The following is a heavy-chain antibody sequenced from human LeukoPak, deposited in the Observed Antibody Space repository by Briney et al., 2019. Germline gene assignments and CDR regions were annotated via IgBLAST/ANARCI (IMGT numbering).Heavy chain of an antibody. D-gene: IGHD3-16*02. J-gene: IGHJ4*02. CDR1: GGSFSGYY. V-gene: IGHV4-34*01. Sequence: SETLSLTCAVYGGSFSGYYWSWIRQPPGKGLEWIGEINHSGSTSYNPSLKSRVTISVDTSKNQFSLKLSSVTAADTAVYYCARGDYVWGSYRSVRYYFDYWGQGTLVTVSS. CDR2: INHSGST. CDR3: ARGDYVWGSYRSVRYYFDY.